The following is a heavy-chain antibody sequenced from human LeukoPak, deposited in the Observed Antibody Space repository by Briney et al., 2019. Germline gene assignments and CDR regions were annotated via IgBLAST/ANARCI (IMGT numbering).Heavy chain of an antibody. CDR1: GYTFTSYD. CDR2: MNPNSGNT. J-gene: IGHJ4*02. CDR3: ARAPRAAIRPYYFDY. D-gene: IGHD2-2*02. V-gene: IGHV1-8*03. Sequence: ASVKVSCKASGYTFTSYDINWVRQATGQGLEWMGWMNPNSGNTGYAQKFQGRVTITRNTFISTAYMELSSLRSEDTAVYYCARAPRAAIRPYYFDYWGQGTLVTVSS.